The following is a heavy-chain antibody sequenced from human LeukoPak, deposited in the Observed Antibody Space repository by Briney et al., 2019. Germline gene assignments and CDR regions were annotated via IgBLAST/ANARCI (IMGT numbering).Heavy chain of an antibody. CDR1: GYSISRGYY. Sequence: PSETLSLTCDVSGYSISRGYYWGCVRQSPGRGLEWIANIHQSGRTYYNPSLKSRVTISVDMSKNQISLKLTSVTAADTAVYHCTRETIRFCSDTDCLQGEFWGQGALVTVAS. D-gene: IGHD2-15*01. J-gene: IGHJ4*02. V-gene: IGHV4-38-2*02. CDR2: IHQSGRT. CDR3: TRETIRFCSDTDCLQGEF.